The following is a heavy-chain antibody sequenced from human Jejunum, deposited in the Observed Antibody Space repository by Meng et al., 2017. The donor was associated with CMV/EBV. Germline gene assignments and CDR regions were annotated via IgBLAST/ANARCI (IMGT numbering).Heavy chain of an antibody. Sequence: SGCTFSNYAVSWVRQAPGKGRGWVSVIYSGGSSTYYADSVKGRFTISRDNSKNTLYLQMNSLRAEDTAVYYCAKYVYERDYGDYFDYWGQGTLVTVSS. V-gene: IGHV3-23*03. CDR3: AKYVYERDYGDYFDY. CDR1: GCTFSNYA. CDR2: IYSGGSST. D-gene: IGHD4-17*01. J-gene: IGHJ4*02.